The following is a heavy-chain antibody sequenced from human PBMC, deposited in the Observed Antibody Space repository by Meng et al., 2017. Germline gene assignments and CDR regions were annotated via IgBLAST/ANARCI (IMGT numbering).Heavy chain of an antibody. CDR3: ARDRSDQQLVVSDAFDI. D-gene: IGHD6-13*01. CDR2: INHSGST. CDR1: GGSFSGYY. Sequence: GSLRLSCAVYGGSFSGYYWSWIRQPPGKGLEWIGEINHSGSTNYNPSLKSRVTISVDTSKNQFSLKLSSVTAADTAVYYCARDRSDQQLVVSDAFDIWGQGTMVTV. J-gene: IGHJ3*02. V-gene: IGHV4-34*01.